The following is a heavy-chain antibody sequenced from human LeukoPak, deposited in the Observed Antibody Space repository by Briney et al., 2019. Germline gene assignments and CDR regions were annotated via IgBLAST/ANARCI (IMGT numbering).Heavy chain of an antibody. V-gene: IGHV1-2*02. D-gene: IGHD3-10*01. CDR3: ASLRRDVGSGSYYRYYYYMDV. Sequence: GASVKVSCKVSGYTLTELSMHWVRQAPGQGLEWMGWINPNSGGTNYAQKFQGRVTMTRDTSISTAYMELSRLRSDDTAVYYCASLRRDVGSGSYYRYYYYMDVWGKGTTVTISS. J-gene: IGHJ6*03. CDR2: INPNSGGT. CDR1: GYTLTELS.